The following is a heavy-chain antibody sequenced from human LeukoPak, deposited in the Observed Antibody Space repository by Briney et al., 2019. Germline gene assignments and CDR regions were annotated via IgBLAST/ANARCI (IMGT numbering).Heavy chain of an antibody. J-gene: IGHJ5*02. D-gene: IGHD3-22*01. CDR2: INPNSGKA. CDR1: GYTFSSYY. CDR3: ARAEMYYYDSSGYSTSLDR. Sequence: WASVKVSCKTSGYTFSSYYMHWVRQAPGQGLEWLGIINPNSGKAIYTQKLQGRITMTRDTSTSTVYMEQSSLRSEDTAVYHCARAEMYYYDSSGYSTSLDRWGEGTLVTVSS. V-gene: IGHV1-46*01.